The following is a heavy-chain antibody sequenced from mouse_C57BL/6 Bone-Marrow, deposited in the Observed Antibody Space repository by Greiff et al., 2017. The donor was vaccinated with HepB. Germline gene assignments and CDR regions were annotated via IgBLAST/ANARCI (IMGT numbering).Heavy chain of an antibody. CDR1: GFNIKDYY. Sequence: VQLQQSGAELVKPGASVKLSCTASGFNIKDYYMHWVKQRTEQGLEWIGRIDPEDGETKYAPKFQGKATRTADTSSNTPYLQLSSLTYEDTAVYYCARSMMVTTSFAYWGQGTLVTVSA. V-gene: IGHV14-2*01. CDR2: IDPEDGET. D-gene: IGHD2-3*01. J-gene: IGHJ3*01. CDR3: ARSMMVTTSFAY.